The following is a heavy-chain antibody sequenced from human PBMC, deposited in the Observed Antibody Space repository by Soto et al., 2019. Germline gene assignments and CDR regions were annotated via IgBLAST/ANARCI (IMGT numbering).Heavy chain of an antibody. D-gene: IGHD6-19*01. CDR3: ARSAGWYAVHS. CDR1: GDSVSSPYY. CDR2: VFHTGTT. J-gene: IGHJ4*02. Sequence: QVQLQESGPGLVKPSGTLSLTCAVSGDSVSSPYYWCWVRQPPRKGLEWIGEVFHTGTTSYNPSLRSRVTISMDKSNNQFSLDLSSVTAADTAVYYCARSAGWYAVHSWGPGTPVIVSS. V-gene: IGHV4-4*02.